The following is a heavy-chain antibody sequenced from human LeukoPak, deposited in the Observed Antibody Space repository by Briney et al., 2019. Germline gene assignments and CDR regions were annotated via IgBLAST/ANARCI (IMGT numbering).Heavy chain of an antibody. J-gene: IGHJ5*02. D-gene: IGHD3-9*01. CDR1: GYTFTGYY. V-gene: IGHV1-2*02. CDR2: VNPDSGDT. CDR3: TRDGVGLQYFDWPMYWFDP. Sequence: EASVKVSCKASGYTFTGYYIHWVRQAPGQGLEWMGWVNPDSGDTNYAQRFQGRVTMTRDTSIATAYMELGRLTSDDTAVYYCTRDGVGLQYFDWPMYWFDPWGQGTLVTVSS.